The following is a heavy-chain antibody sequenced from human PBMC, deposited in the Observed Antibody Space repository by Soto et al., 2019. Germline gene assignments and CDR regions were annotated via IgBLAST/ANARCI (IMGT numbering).Heavy chain of an antibody. J-gene: IGHJ3*02. CDR1: GFTFSSYG. CDR2: ISYDGSNK. Sequence: GGSLRLSCAASGFTFSSYGMHWVRQAPGKGLEWVAVISYDGSNKYYADSVKGRFTISRDNSKNTLYLQMNSLRAGDTAVYYCAKDGDAAAVDAFDIWGQGTMVTVSS. CDR3: AKDGDAAAVDAFDI. D-gene: IGHD6-13*01. V-gene: IGHV3-30*18.